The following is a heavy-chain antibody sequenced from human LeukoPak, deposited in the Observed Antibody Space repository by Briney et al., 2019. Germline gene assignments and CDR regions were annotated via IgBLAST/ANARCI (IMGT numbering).Heavy chain of an antibody. D-gene: IGHD4-17*01. V-gene: IGHV4-34*01. Sequence: PSETLSLTCAVSGGSISSGGYSWSWIRQPPGKGLEWIGEINHSGSTNYNPSLKSRVTISVDTSKNQFSLKLSSVTAADTAVYYCARADGDYVWDYWGQGTLVTVSS. CDR2: INHSGST. J-gene: IGHJ4*02. CDR1: GGSISSGGYS. CDR3: ARADGDYVWDY.